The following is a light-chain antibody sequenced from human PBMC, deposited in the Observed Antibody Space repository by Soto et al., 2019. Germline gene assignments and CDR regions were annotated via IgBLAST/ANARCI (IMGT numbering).Light chain of an antibody. V-gene: IGLV1-40*01. J-gene: IGLJ2*01. CDR2: SNS. CDR1: SSNTGAGYD. CDR3: QSYDSGLRGTI. Sequence: QSVLTQPPSVSGAPGQRVTLSCTGSSSNTGAGYDVHWYQQFPGTAPKLLIYSNSNRPSGVPYRFSGSKSGTSASLAITGIQAEDEADYYCQSYDSGLRGTIFGGGTKVTVL.